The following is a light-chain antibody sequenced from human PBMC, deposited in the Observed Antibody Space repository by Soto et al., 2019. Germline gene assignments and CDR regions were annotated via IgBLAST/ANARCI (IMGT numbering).Light chain of an antibody. Sequence: EIVLTQSPGTLSLSPGERGTLSCRASQSVSSGYLAWYQQKPGQAPRLLIYDASYRATGIPARFSGSGSGTDYTLTISSLAPEDFAVYYCHQRSNWPRTFGQGTKVDIK. CDR3: HQRSNWPRT. V-gene: IGKV3D-20*02. CDR2: DAS. CDR1: QSVSSGY. J-gene: IGKJ1*01.